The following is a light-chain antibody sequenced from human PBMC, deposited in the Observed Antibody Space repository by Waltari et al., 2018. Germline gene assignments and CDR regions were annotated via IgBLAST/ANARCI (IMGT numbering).Light chain of an antibody. V-gene: IGLV1-47*01. Sequence: QSVLIQPPSVSGTPGQRVTISCSGANSNIGSNYVYWFAHLPGEAPKLLVFRNEQRPSGVPGRFSGSKSGTSASLAISGLQSEDEADFSWATWDDSLGGAIFGPGTKVTVL. CDR2: RNE. J-gene: IGLJ1*01. CDR1: NSNIGSNY. CDR3: ATWDDSLGGAI.